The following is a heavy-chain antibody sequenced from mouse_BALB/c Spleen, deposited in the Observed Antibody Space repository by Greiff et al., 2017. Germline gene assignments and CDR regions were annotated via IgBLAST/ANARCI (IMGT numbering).Heavy chain of an antibody. CDR3: ASRAPFYAMDY. Sequence: EVKLVESGGGLVQPGGSLKLSCAASGFTFSSYTMSWVRQTPEKRLEWVAYISNGGGSTYYPDTVKGRFTISRDNAKNTLYLQMSSLKSEDTAMYYCASRAPFYAMDYWGQGTSVTVSS. CDR1: GFTFSSYT. V-gene: IGHV5-12-2*01. J-gene: IGHJ4*01. CDR2: ISNGGGST.